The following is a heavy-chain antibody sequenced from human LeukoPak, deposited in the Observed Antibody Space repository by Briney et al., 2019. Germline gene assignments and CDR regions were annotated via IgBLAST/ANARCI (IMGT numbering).Heavy chain of an antibody. CDR1: SGSISSSTYY. Sequence: SETLSLTCTVSSGSISSSTYYWGWIRQPPGKGLEWIGSIYYSGSTYYNPSLKSRVTISVDTSKNQFSLKLSSVTAADTAVYYCARDKAHTNMDVWGKGTTVTVSS. J-gene: IGHJ6*03. V-gene: IGHV4-39*07. D-gene: IGHD1-26*01. CDR2: IYYSGST. CDR3: ARDKAHTNMDV.